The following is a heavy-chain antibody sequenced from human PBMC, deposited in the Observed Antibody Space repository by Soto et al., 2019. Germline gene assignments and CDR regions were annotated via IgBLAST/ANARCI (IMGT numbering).Heavy chain of an antibody. V-gene: IGHV3-30-3*01. J-gene: IGHJ6*02. Sequence: QVQLVESGGGVVQPGRSLRLSCAASGFTFSNYAMHWVRQAPGKGLEWVAVISYDGNKKYYADSVKGRFTISRDNSKNTLYLKMNSMRTEDSAVSYCARDHDYGIYYYYGMGVWGQGTTVTVSS. CDR1: GFTFSNYA. CDR2: ISYDGNKK. CDR3: ARDHDYGIYYYYGMGV. D-gene: IGHD4-17*01.